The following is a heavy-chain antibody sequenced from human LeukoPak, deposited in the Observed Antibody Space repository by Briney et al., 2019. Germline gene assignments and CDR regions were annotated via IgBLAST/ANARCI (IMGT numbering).Heavy chain of an antibody. CDR1: GFTFSSYA. V-gene: IGHV3-23*01. J-gene: IGHJ4*02. Sequence: GGSLRLSCAASGFTFSSYAMSWVRQAPGKGLEWVSAISGSGGSTYYADSVKGRFTISRDNSKNTPYLQMNSLRAEDTGVYYCAKGSYDSSGYLYYFDYWGQGTLVTVSS. D-gene: IGHD3-22*01. CDR3: AKGSYDSSGYLYYFDY. CDR2: ISGSGGST.